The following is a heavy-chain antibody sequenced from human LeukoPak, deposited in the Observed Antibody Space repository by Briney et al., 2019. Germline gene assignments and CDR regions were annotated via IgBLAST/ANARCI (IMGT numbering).Heavy chain of an antibody. J-gene: IGHJ4*02. CDR3: ARDRLEAVTDDDYFDY. CDR2: IWYDGSKK. V-gene: IGHV3-33*01. Sequence: PGRSLRLSCAASGFTFSNHAMHWVRQAPGKGPEWVALIWYDGSKKYYGDSVKGRFTISRDNSKNTVYLQMNSLRAEDTGVYYCARDRLEAVTDDDYFDYWGQGTLVTVSS. D-gene: IGHD2-21*02. CDR1: GFTFSNHA.